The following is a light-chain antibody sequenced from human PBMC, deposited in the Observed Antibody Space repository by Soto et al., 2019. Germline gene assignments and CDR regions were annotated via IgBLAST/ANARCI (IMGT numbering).Light chain of an antibody. CDR1: QSVSNN. CDR2: SAS. Sequence: IVMTHSPATLSVSPGEIATLSFRASQSVSNNLAWYQQKPGQAPRFLIYSASIRATGIPARFSGSGSGTEFTLTISSLQSDDFGVYYCQQYNGWPPWTFGQGTKVDIK. J-gene: IGKJ1*01. CDR3: QQYNGWPPWT. V-gene: IGKV3-15*01.